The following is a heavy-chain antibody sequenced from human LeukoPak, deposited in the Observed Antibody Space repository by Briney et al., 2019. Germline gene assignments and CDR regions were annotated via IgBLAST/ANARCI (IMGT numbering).Heavy chain of an antibody. CDR2: ISYDGSNK. CDR3: AKSHGAYYDSSGYYISDY. J-gene: IGHJ4*02. CDR1: GFTFSSHW. V-gene: IGHV3-30*18. D-gene: IGHD3-22*01. Sequence: GGSLRLSCAVSGFTFSSHWMLWVRQPPGKGLEWVAVISYDGSNKYYADSVKGRFTISRDNSKTTLYLQMNSLRAEDTAVYYCAKSHGAYYDSSGYYISDYWGQGTLVTVSS.